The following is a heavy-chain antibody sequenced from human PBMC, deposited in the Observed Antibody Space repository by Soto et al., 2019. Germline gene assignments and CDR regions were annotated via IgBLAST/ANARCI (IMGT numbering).Heavy chain of an antibody. CDR1: GGSISTYY. D-gene: IGHD7-27*01. J-gene: IGHJ6*02. Sequence: PSETLSLTCTVSGGSISTYYWSWIRQPPGKGLEWIGHIYYSGSTNYNPSLKSRVTISVDTSKNQFSLKLSSVTAADTAVYYCARDLGGMDVWGQGTTVTLSS. CDR3: ARDLGGMDV. V-gene: IGHV4-59*12. CDR2: IYYSGST.